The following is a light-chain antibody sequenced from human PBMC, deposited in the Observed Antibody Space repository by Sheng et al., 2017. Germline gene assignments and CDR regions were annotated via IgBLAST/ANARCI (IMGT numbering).Light chain of an antibody. CDR2: EDS. V-gene: IGLV2-23*01. J-gene: IGLJ1*01. CDR3: CSYAGSTTLV. Sequence: QSALTQPASVSGSPGQSITISCTGTSSDVGSYNLVSWYQQYPGKAPKLMIYEDSKRPSGVSNRFSGSKSGNTASLTISGLQAEDEADYYCCSYAGSTTLVFGTGTKVTVL. CDR1: SSDVGSYNL.